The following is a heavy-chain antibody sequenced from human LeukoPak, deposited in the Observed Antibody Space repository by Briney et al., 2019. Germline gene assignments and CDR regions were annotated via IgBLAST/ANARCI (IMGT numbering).Heavy chain of an antibody. D-gene: IGHD4-23*01. Sequence: PGGSLRLSCAATGFTFSIYAMHWVRQAPGKGLEWVSTITSSTSSTNYADSVKGRFTISRDNSKRTLYLQMNILRAEDTAIYYCAKDPNGDYVGAFDFWGQGTLVTVSS. CDR1: GFTFSIYA. CDR3: AKDPNGDYVGAFDF. V-gene: IGHV3-23*01. J-gene: IGHJ3*01. CDR2: ITSSTSST.